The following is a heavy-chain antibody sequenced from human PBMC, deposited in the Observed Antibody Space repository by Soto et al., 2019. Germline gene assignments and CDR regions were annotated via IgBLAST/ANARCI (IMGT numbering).Heavy chain of an antibody. D-gene: IGHD4-17*01. J-gene: IGHJ4*02. CDR1: GFTFSTYA. Sequence: EVHLLDSGGGLVQPGGSLRLSCEASGFTFSTYAMNWVRQAPGKGLEWVSGISGSGASIYYADSVRGRFTISRDNSWNTLYLQLNRLRAEDTATYYCARGWGSSLYGDSARDWGQGSLVTVSS. V-gene: IGHV3-23*01. CDR2: ISGSGASI. CDR3: ARGWGSSLYGDSARD.